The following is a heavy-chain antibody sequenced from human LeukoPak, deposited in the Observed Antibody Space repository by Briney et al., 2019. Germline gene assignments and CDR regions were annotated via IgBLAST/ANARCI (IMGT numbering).Heavy chain of an antibody. Sequence: NPNSGSTGYAQKFQGRVTMTRTTSISTAYMELSSLKSEDTALYYCARVVWNDGTDAFDIWGQGTMVTVSS. CDR3: ARVVWNDGTDAFDI. D-gene: IGHD1-1*01. V-gene: IGHV1-8*01. J-gene: IGHJ3*02. CDR2: NPNSGST.